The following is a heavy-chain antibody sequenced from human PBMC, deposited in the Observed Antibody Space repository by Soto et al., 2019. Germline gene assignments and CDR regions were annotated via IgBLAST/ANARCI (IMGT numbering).Heavy chain of an antibody. V-gene: IGHV3-74*01. CDR2: INSDGSRT. CDR1: GFTFSSHW. Sequence: EVQLVESGGGLVRPGGSLRLSCAASGFTFSSHWMHWVRQAPGKGLVWVSRINSDGSRTTYADSVKGRFTISRDNAKNTLFLQMNSLSADDTAVYYCLRGTVAVSVDERLFDLWGQGTLVTVSS. CDR3: LRGTVAVSVDERLFDL. J-gene: IGHJ4*02. D-gene: IGHD2-15*01.